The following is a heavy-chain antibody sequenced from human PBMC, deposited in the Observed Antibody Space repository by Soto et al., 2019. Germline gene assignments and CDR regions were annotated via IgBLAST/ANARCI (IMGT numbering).Heavy chain of an antibody. CDR1: GGSISRGGYY. D-gene: IGHD6-19*01. J-gene: IGHJ4*02. V-gene: IGHV4-31*03. CDR3: AREVAEQWLANGKYYFDY. CDR2: IYYSGST. Sequence: KTSETLSLTCTVSGGSISRGGYYWSWIRQHPGKGLEWIGYIYYSGSTYYNPSLKSRVTISVDTSKNQFSLKLSSVTAADTAVYYCAREVAEQWLANGKYYFDYWGQGALVTVSS.